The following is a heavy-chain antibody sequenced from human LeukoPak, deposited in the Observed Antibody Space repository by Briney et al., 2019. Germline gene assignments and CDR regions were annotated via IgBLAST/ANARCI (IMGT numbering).Heavy chain of an antibody. J-gene: IGHJ3*02. CDR1: GGSISSYY. CDR2: INHSGST. CDR3: ARGPDYGDWFRAFDI. V-gene: IGHV4-34*01. D-gene: IGHD4-17*01. Sequence: ASETLSLTCTVSGGSISSYYWSWIRQPPGKGLEWIGEINHSGSTNNNPSLKSRVTISVDTSKNQFSLKLSSVTAADTAVYYCARGPDYGDWFRAFDIWGQGTMVTVSS.